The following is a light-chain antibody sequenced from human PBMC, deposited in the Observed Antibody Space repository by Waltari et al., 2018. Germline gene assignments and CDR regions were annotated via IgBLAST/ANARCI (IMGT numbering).Light chain of an antibody. V-gene: IGLV2-8*01. CDR1: SSDVGGYNY. Sequence: QSALTQPPSASGSPGQSVTISCTGTSSDVGGYNYVSWYQQHPGKAPKLMIYEVSKRPSGVPDRFPGSTSGNTASLTVAGLQAEDEADYYCSSYAGSNNVVFGGGTKLTVL. CDR3: SSYAGSNNVV. CDR2: EVS. J-gene: IGLJ2*01.